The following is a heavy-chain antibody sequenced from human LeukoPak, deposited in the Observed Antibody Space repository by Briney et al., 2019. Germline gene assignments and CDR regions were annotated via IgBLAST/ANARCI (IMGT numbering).Heavy chain of an antibody. Sequence: GGSLRLSCAASGFTFSSYWVRWVRQAPGQGLVWVSRIKSDGSSTTYADSVKGRFTISRDNAKNTVYLEMNSLRAEYTTVYYCAKWGAAARPEYWGQGTLLTVSS. CDR2: IKSDGSST. CDR1: GFTFSSYW. CDR3: AKWGAAARPEY. D-gene: IGHD6-6*01. V-gene: IGHV3-74*01. J-gene: IGHJ4*02.